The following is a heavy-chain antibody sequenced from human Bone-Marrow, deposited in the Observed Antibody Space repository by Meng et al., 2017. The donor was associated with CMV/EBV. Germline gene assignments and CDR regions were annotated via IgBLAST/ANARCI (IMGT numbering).Heavy chain of an antibody. Sequence: GESLKISCKGSGYKFNSYWIAWVRQMPGKGLECMGIIYPGDSDTRYSPSFQGQVTISADKSITTAYLQWSSLKASDTAMYYCASQTTGDTFWSSYYGAFDIWGQGPVVTVSS. CDR2: IYPGDSDT. D-gene: IGHD3-3*01. J-gene: IGHJ3*02. V-gene: IGHV5-51*01. CDR1: GYKFNSYW. CDR3: ASQTTGDTFWSSYYGAFDI.